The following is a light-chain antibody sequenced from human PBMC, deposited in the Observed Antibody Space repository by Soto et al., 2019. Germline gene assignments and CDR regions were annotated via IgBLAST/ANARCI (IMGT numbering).Light chain of an antibody. Sequence: DIVMTQSPDSLAVSLGERATINCKSSQSVLYSSNNKNYLAWYQQKPGQHPKLLIYWASTRESGVPDRFSGSGSGTEFTHTISSMQAEDVAVYYCQQYYSPPPTFGGGTKVEIK. CDR2: WAS. J-gene: IGKJ4*01. CDR3: QQYYSPPPT. V-gene: IGKV4-1*01. CDR1: QSVLYSSNNKNY.